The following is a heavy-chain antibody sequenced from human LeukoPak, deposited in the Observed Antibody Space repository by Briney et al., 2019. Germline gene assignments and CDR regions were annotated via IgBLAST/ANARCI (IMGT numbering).Heavy chain of an antibody. CDR1: GGTFSSYA. Sequence: GASVKVSCKASGGTFSSYAISWVRQAPGQGLEWMGRIIPILGIANYAQKFQGRVTITADKPTSTAYMELSSLRSEDTAVYYCARARIAAAGLFDYWGQGTLVTVSS. J-gene: IGHJ4*02. D-gene: IGHD6-13*01. V-gene: IGHV1-69*04. CDR2: IIPILGIA. CDR3: ARARIAAAGLFDY.